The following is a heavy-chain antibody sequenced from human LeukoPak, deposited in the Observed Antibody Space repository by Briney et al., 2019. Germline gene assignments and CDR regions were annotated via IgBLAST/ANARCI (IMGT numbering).Heavy chain of an antibody. CDR3: ASYASGYNWWKA. CDR1: GHTFTVYY. J-gene: IGHJ5*02. V-gene: IGHV1-2*02. CDR2: IHPGTGDT. Sequence: ASVKVSCKASGHTFTVYYIHWVRQAPGQGLEWMGWIHPGTGDTNYAQRFQGRVTVTRDTSITTAYMELSSLKSDDTAVYYCASYASGYNWWKAWGQGTLVTVSS. D-gene: IGHD1-1*01.